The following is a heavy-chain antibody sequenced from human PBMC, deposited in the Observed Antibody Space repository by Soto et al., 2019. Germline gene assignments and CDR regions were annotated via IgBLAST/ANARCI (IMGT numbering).Heavy chain of an antibody. D-gene: IGHD3-10*02. CDR2: SSNSGTYT. J-gene: IGHJ4*02. CDR1: GFRFSGYY. CDR3: ARSGDDYNVLDF. V-gene: IGHV3-11*06. Sequence: PGGSLRLSCEASGFRFSGYYMSWIRQAPGKGLEWLSYSSNSGTYTRYADSVKGRFSISRDNAKNSLYLQINSLRGEDTAIYYCARSGDDYNVLDFWGKGTPVTVS.